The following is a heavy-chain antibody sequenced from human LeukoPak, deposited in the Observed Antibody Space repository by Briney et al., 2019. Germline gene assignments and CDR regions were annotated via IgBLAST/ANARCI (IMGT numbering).Heavy chain of an antibody. CDR3: ARQPYFDAFDI. D-gene: IGHD2-21*01. Sequence: ASVNVSCKASGYTFTGYFMHWVRQAPGQGLEWMGWINPNSGGTNYAQKFQGRVTMTRDTSISTAYMELSRLRSDDTAVYYCARQPYFDAFDIWGQGTMVTVSS. CDR2: INPNSGGT. J-gene: IGHJ3*02. V-gene: IGHV1-2*02. CDR1: GYTFTGYF.